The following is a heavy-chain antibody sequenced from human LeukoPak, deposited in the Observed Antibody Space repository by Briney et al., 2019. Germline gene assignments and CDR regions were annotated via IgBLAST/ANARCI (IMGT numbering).Heavy chain of an antibody. Sequence: PSETQSLTCTVSGGSISSGGYYWSWIRQHPGKGLEWVGYIYYSGSTYYNPSLKSRVTISVDTSKNQFSLKLSSVTAADTAVYYCARFDVVGLYYFDYWGQGTLVTVSS. CDR2: IYYSGST. D-gene: IGHD2-21*01. V-gene: IGHV4-31*03. CDR3: ARFDVVGLYYFDY. CDR1: GGSISSGGYY. J-gene: IGHJ4*02.